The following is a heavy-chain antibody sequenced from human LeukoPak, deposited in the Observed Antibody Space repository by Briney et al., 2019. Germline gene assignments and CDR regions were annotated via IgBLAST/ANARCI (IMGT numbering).Heavy chain of an antibody. V-gene: IGHV1-69*04. Sequence: ASVKVSCKASGGTFSSYAISWVGQAPGQGLEWMGRIIPILGRANYAQKSQGRVTIPAEKSTSTAYMELSSLRSEDTAVYYRARGGIAAAGTHAFDIGGEGTMVTVSS. CDR1: GGTFSSYA. CDR3: ARGGIAAAGTHAFDI. D-gene: IGHD6-13*01. CDR2: IIPILGRA. J-gene: IGHJ3*02.